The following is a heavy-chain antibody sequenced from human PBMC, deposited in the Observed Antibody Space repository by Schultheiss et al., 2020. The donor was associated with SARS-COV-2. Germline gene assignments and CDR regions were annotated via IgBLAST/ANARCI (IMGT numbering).Heavy chain of an antibody. D-gene: IGHD6-25*01. CDR1: GGFISTPGYY. Sequence: GSLRLSCTVSGGFISTPGYYWAWIRQPPGKGLEWIGSMYYRGNTYYNPSLKSRVSMSVDTSKNHFSLNLSSVTAADTAVYYCARHPLLVAAAQWGWFDPWGQGTLVTVSS. V-gene: IGHV4-39*01. J-gene: IGHJ5*02. CDR3: ARHPLLVAAAQWGWFDP. CDR2: MYYRGNT.